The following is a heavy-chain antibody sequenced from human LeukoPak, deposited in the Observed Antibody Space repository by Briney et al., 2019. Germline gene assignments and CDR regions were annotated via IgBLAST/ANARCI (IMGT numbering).Heavy chain of an antibody. D-gene: IGHD1-26*01. Sequence: SETLSLTCTVSGGSIRTYYWTWIRQPAGRGLEWIGRIYTSGDTNYNPSLESRVTMSVDTSKSQFSLRLSSVTAADTAVYYCARGHSGSYSNWFDPWGQGTLVTVSS. V-gene: IGHV4-4*07. CDR1: GGSIRTYY. J-gene: IGHJ5*02. CDR3: ARGHSGSYSNWFDP. CDR2: IYTSGDT.